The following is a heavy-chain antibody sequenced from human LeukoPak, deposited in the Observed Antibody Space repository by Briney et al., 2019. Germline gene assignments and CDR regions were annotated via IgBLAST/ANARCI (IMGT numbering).Heavy chain of an antibody. J-gene: IGHJ4*02. CDR1: GYTFTSYA. D-gene: IGHD6-13*01. V-gene: IGHV1-3*01. CDR2: INAGNGNT. CDR3: AREGRGYSSSWLTDY. Sequence: ASVKVSCKASGYTFTSYAMHWVRQAPGQRLEWMGWINAGNGNTKYSQKFQGRVTITRDTSASTAYMELSSLRSEDTAVYYCAREGRGYSSSWLTDYWGQGTLVTVSS.